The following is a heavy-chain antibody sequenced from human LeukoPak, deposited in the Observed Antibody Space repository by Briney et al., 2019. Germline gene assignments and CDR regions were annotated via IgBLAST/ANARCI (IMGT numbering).Heavy chain of an antibody. V-gene: IGHV3-30*02. Sequence: GGSLRLSCAASGFTFSSDGMHWVRQAPGKGLDWVAYIRNDASNTYYADSVKGRFSISRDNSRNTVYLQMNSLIPEDTAVYYCAKRAGSAWSAGAWGQGTLVTVSS. D-gene: IGHD3-10*01. CDR1: GFTFSSDG. CDR3: AKRAGSAWSAGA. CDR2: IRNDASNT. J-gene: IGHJ5*02.